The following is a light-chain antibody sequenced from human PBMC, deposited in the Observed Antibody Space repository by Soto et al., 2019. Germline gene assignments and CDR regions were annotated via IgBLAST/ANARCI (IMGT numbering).Light chain of an antibody. CDR1: SSNIGSNI. V-gene: IGLV1-44*01. CDR2: SNN. CDR3: AAWDDSLSGYV. Sequence: QLVLTQPPSASGTPGQRVTISCSGSSSNIGSNIVNWYQHLPGTAPKVLIYSNNQRPSGVTDRFSGSKSGTSASLAISGLQSEDEADYYCAAWDDSLSGYVFGTGTKVTVL. J-gene: IGLJ1*01.